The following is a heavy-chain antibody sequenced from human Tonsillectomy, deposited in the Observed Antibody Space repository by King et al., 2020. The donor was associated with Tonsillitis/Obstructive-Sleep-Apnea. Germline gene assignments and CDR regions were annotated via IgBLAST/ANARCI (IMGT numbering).Heavy chain of an antibody. CDR1: GFTFSSYS. CDR2: ISSSSSYI. J-gene: IGHJ4*02. CDR3: ARDSRPYSGSLYYFDY. Sequence: VQLVESGGGLVKPGGSLRLSCATSGFTFSSYSMNWVRQAPGKGLEWVSSISSSSSYIYYAGSVKGRFTISRDNAKNSLYLQMNSLRAEDTAVYYCARDSRPYSGSLYYFDYWGQGTLVTVSS. V-gene: IGHV3-21*01. D-gene: IGHD1-26*01.